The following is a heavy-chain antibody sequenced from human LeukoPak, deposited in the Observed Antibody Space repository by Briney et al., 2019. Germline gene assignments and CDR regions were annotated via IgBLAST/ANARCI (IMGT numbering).Heavy chain of an antibody. V-gene: IGHV3-53*01. CDR2: IYSGGST. CDR3: ARDTRGYSYGYIDY. Sequence: GSLRLSCAASGFTVSSNYMSWVRQAPGKGLEWVSVIYSGGSTYYADSVKGRFTISRDNSKNTLYLQMNSLRAEDTAVYYCARDTRGYSYGYIDYWGQGTQVAFSS. D-gene: IGHD5-18*01. J-gene: IGHJ4*02. CDR1: GFTVSSNY.